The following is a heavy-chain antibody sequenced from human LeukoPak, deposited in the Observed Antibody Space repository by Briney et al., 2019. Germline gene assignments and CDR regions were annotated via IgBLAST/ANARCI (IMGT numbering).Heavy chain of an antibody. CDR2: MSPNSGNT. CDR1: GYTFTSYD. V-gene: IGHV1-8*01. CDR3: VRTPPNWGADF. J-gene: IGHJ4*02. Sequence: ASVNVSCTASGYTFTSYDINWMRQATGQGLEWMGWMSPNSGNTGYAQKFQGRVTMTRDTSTGTAYLELSSLRSEDSAVYYCVRTPPNWGADFWGQGTLVTVSS. D-gene: IGHD7-27*01.